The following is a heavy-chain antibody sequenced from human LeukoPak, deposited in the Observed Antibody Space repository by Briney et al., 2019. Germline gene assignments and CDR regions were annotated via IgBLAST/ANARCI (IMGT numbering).Heavy chain of an antibody. D-gene: IGHD6-19*01. J-gene: IGHJ4*02. CDR1: GFTFTTHW. Sequence: GGSLRLSCGASGFTFTTHWIHWVRQAPGKGLVWVSRINSDGSSTSYADSVKGRFTISRDNAKNTLYLQMNSLRAVDTAVYYCARSDTPGIAVAGTWVDYWGQGTLVTVSS. CDR2: INSDGSST. V-gene: IGHV3-74*01. CDR3: ARSDTPGIAVAGTWVDY.